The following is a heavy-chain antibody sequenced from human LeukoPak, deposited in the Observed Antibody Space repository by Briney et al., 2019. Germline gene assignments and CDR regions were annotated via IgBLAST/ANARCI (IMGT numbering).Heavy chain of an antibody. Sequence: GGSLRLSCAASGFTFSSYSMNWVRQAPGKGLEWVSSISSSSSYIYYADSVKGRFTISRDNAKNSLYLQMNSLRAEDTAVYYCARRAGAYSHPYDYWGQGTLVTVSS. V-gene: IGHV3-21*01. CDR2: ISSSSSYI. D-gene: IGHD4/OR15-4a*01. J-gene: IGHJ4*02. CDR3: ARRAGAYSHPYDY. CDR1: GFTFSSYS.